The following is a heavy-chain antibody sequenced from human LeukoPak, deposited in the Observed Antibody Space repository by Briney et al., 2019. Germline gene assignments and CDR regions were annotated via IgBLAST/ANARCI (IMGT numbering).Heavy chain of an antibody. J-gene: IGHJ5*02. CDR3: WRGRVGTGCPTEQWFDP. CDR1: GGSISSGSYY. Sequence: SQTLSLTCTVSGGSISSGSYYWSWIRQPAGKGLEWIGRIYTSGSTNYNPSLKSRVTISVDTSKNQFSLKLSSVTAADTAVYYRWRGRVGTGCPTEQWFDPLGQGNLGNGFL. V-gene: IGHV4-61*02. D-gene: IGHD1-1*01. CDR2: IYTSGST.